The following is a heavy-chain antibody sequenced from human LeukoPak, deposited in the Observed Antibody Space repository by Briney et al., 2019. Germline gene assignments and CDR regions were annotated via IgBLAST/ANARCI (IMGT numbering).Heavy chain of an antibody. CDR2: INTDGSST. V-gene: IGHV3-74*01. CDR1: GFTFRTYR. J-gene: IGHJ5*01. Sequence: PGGSLRLSCAASGFTFRTYRMHWVRQAPGKGLVWVSRINTDGSSTSYAGSVKGRFTTSRDNAKNTLYLQMNSLRAEDTAVYYCARQPIVGATHNRIDSWGQGTLVTVSS. CDR3: ARQPIVGATHNRIDS. D-gene: IGHD1-26*01.